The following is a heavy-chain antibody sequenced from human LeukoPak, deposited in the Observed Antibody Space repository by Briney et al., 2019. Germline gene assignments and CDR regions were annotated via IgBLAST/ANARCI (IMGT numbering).Heavy chain of an antibody. V-gene: IGHV4-59*08. D-gene: IGHD2-15*01. Sequence: SETLSLTCTVSGGSISSYYWSWIRQPPGKGLEWIGYIYYSGSTNYKPSLKSRVTISVDTSKNQFSLKLSSVTAADTAVYYCASFYCSGGSCYQYYYYYYMDVWGKGTTVTISS. CDR2: IYYSGST. CDR1: GGSISSYY. CDR3: ASFYCSGGSCYQYYYYYYMDV. J-gene: IGHJ6*03.